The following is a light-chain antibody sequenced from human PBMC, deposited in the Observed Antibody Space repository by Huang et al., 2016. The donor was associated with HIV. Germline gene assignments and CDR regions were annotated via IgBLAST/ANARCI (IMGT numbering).Light chain of an antibody. CDR1: QGVSNNY. CDR2: GAS. J-gene: IGKJ1*01. V-gene: IGKV3-20*01. CDR3: QQYGRSPT. Sequence: EIVLPQSPGTLSLSPGERATLPCRASQGVSNNYLAWYQQKPGQAPRLLIYGASRRATGIPDRFSGSGSGTDFTLTINRLEPEDFAVYYCQQYGRSPTFGQGTKVEIK.